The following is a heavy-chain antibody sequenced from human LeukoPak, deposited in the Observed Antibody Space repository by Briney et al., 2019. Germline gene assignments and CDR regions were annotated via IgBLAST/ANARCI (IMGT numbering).Heavy chain of an antibody. D-gene: IGHD2-2*01. CDR1: GGSISSSSYY. Sequence: NPSETLSLTCTVSGGSISSSSYYWGWIRQPPGKGLEWIGSIYYSGSTYYNPSLKSRVTISVDTSKNQFSLKLSSVTAADTAVYYCAREGSSTSFDYWGQGTLVTVSS. V-gene: IGHV4-39*07. CDR3: AREGSSTSFDY. J-gene: IGHJ4*02. CDR2: IYYSGST.